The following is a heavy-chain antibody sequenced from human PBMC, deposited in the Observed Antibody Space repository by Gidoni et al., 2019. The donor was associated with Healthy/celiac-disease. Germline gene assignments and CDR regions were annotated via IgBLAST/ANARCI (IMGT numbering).Heavy chain of an antibody. CDR3: ARGRASRDGYNYLDY. D-gene: IGHD5-12*01. CDR1: GGTFSSYT. CDR2: IIPILGIA. V-gene: IGHV1-69*02. Sequence: QVQLVQSGAEVKKPGSSVKVSCKASGGTFSSYTISWVRQAPGQGLEWMGRIIPILGIANYAQKFQGRVTITADKSTSTAYMELSSLRSEDTAVYYCARGRASRDGYNYLDYWGQGTLVTVSS. J-gene: IGHJ4*02.